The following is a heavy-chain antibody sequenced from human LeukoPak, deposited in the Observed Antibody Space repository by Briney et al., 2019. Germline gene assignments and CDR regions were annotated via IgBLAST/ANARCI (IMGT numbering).Heavy chain of an antibody. D-gene: IGHD4-17*01. CDR2: ISYDGSNK. CDR1: GFTFSNFG. CDR3: AKGWNTVDY. Sequence: PGRSLRLSCAASGFTFSNFGMHWVRQAPGKGLGWVAVISYDGSNKHYADSVQGRFSISRDNYKNTLYLQMNSLRVEDTAVYYCAKGWNTVDYWGQGTLVTVSS. J-gene: IGHJ4*02. V-gene: IGHV3-30*18.